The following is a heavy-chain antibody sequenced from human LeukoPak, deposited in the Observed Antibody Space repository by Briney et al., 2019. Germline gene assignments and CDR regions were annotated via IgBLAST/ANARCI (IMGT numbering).Heavy chain of an antibody. CDR2: IHESGNT. V-gene: IGHV4-39*01. D-gene: IGHD6-19*01. CDR1: GGSINSSNNY. Sequence: SETLSLTCTVSGGSINSSNNYWGWIRQPPGKGLEWIGSIHESGNTQYNPSLKSRVTISVDTSKNQFTLRLSSVTATDTAVYYCARHELWLIRDYWGRGTLVTVSS. J-gene: IGHJ4*02. CDR3: ARHELWLIRDY.